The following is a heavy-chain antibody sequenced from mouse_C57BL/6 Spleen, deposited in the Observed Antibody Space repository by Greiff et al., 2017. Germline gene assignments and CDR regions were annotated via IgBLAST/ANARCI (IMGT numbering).Heavy chain of an antibody. D-gene: IGHD3-3*01. CDR3: AQESRGAWFAY. J-gene: IGHJ3*01. CDR1: GYTFTSYT. CDR2: INPSSGYT. Sequence: QVKLQQSGAELARPGASVKMSCKASGYTFTSYTMHWVKQRPGQGLEWIGYINPSSGYTKYNQKFKDKATLTADKSYSTAYMQLSSLTSEDSAVYYCAQESRGAWFAYWGQGTLVTVSA. V-gene: IGHV1-4*01.